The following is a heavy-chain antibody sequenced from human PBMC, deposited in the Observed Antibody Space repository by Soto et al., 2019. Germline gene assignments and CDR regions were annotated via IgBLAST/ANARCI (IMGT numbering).Heavy chain of an antibody. Sequence: SETLSLTCTVSGGSISSGGYYWGWIRQPPGKGLEWIGSIYYSGSTYYNPSLKSRVTISVDTSKNQFSLKLSSVTAADTAVYYCATHSWDSSGYSAFDSWGQGTLVTVSS. D-gene: IGHD3-22*01. CDR3: ATHSWDSSGYSAFDS. V-gene: IGHV4-39*01. CDR2: IYYSGST. CDR1: GGSISSGGYY. J-gene: IGHJ4*02.